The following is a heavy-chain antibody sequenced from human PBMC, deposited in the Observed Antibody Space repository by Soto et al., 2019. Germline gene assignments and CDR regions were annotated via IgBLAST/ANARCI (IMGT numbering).Heavy chain of an antibody. CDR3: ARRDGSGSYESYYGMDV. CDR1: GYSFTSYW. V-gene: IGHV5-10-1*01. J-gene: IGHJ6*02. Sequence: GESLKISCKGSGYSFTSYWISWVRQMPGKGLEWMGRIDPSDSYTNYSPSFQGHVTISADKSISTAYLQWSSLKASDTAMYYCARRDGSGSYESYYGMDVWGQGTTVTVSS. CDR2: IDPSDSYT. D-gene: IGHD3-10*01.